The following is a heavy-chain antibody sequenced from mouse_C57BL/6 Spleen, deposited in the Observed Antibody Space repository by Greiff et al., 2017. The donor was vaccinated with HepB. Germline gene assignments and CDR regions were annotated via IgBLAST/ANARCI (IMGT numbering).Heavy chain of an antibody. CDR3: AREGDYGSKAMDY. D-gene: IGHD1-1*01. CDR2: IYPGSGST. V-gene: IGHV1-55*01. Sequence: VQLQQPGAELVKPGASVKMSCKASGYTFTSYWITWVKQRPGQGLEWIGDIYPGSGSTNYNEKFKSKATLTVDTSSSTAYMQLSSLTSEDSAVYYCAREGDYGSKAMDYWGQGTPVTVSS. J-gene: IGHJ4*01. CDR1: GYTFTSYW.